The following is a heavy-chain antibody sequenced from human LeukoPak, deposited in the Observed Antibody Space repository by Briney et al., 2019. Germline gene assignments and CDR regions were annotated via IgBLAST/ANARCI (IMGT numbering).Heavy chain of an antibody. Sequence: PGGSLRVSCAASGFTFSSYWMHWVRQAPGKGLVWVSRISTDGSSTTYADSVKGRFTISRDNAKNSLYLQMNSLRAEDTAVYYCASHGDAFDIWGQGTMVTVSS. CDR3: ASHGDAFDI. CDR2: ISTDGSST. J-gene: IGHJ3*02. CDR1: GFTFSSYW. V-gene: IGHV3-74*01.